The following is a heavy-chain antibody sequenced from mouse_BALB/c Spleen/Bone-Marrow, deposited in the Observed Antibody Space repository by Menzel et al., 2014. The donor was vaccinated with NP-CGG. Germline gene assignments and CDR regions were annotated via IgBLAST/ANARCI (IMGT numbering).Heavy chain of an antibody. CDR2: INPFNDGT. CDR1: GYTFTSYV. D-gene: IGHD1-1*01. V-gene: IGHV1-14*01. J-gene: IGHJ2*01. CDR3: ARTENYYGSSCDY. Sequence: EVQLVESGPELVKPGTSVKMSCKASGYTFTSYVIHWVKQKPGQGLEWIGYINPFNDGTEYNEKFKDKATLTSDKSSNTVYMELSSLTSEDSAVYYCARTENYYGSSCDYWRQGPTLTVSS.